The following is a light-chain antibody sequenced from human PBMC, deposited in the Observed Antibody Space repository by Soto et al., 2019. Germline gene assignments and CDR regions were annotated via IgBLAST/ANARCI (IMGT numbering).Light chain of an antibody. CDR3: QQSAT. CDR2: GAS. V-gene: IGKV3D-15*01. Sequence: EIVMTQSPATLSVSPGERATLSCRASQTVNSNLAWYQQKPGQAPRLLIYGASNRATGIPARFSGSGSGTDFTLTISSLEPEDFAVYYCQQSATFGPGTKVDIK. CDR1: QTVNSN. J-gene: IGKJ3*01.